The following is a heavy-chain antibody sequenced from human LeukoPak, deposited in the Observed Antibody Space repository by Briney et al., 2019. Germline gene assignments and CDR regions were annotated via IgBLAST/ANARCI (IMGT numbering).Heavy chain of an antibody. J-gene: IGHJ4*02. V-gene: IGHV4-59*12. Sequence: PSETLSLTCTVSGGSISSYYWSWIRQPPGKGLEWIGYIYYSGSTYYNPSLRSRVAISADRSKNQFSLKLSSVTAADTAVYYCARDGDSSGWTRSDYWGQGTLVTVPS. CDR2: IYYSGST. CDR1: GGSISSYY. CDR3: ARDGDSSGWTRSDY. D-gene: IGHD6-19*01.